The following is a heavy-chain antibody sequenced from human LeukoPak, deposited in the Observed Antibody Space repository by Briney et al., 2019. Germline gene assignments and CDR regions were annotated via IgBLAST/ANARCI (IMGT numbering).Heavy chain of an antibody. CDR1: GFTFSSRL. J-gene: IGHJ4*02. V-gene: IGHV3-74*01. Sequence: GGSLRLSCAVSGFTFSSRLMHWVRQAPGKGLVWVALIKDDGTTNYADSVRGRFTASRDDAKNTVYLHMSSLRADDTAVYYCHPLSYVSNWGQGTLVTVSA. CDR2: IKDDGTT. CDR3: HPLSYVSN. D-gene: IGHD3-22*01.